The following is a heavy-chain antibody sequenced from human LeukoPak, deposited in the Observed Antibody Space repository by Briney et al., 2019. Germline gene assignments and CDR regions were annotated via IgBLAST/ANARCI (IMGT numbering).Heavy chain of an antibody. J-gene: IGHJ4*02. CDR1: GGSISSGSYY. V-gene: IGHV4-61*02. CDR3: ARAGEYQLLMYYFDY. Sequence: SQTLSLTCTVSGGSISSGSYYWSWIRQPAGKGLEWIGRIYTSGSTNYNPSLKSRVTISVDTSKNQFSLKLSSVTAADTAVYYCARAGEYQLLMYYFDYWGQGTLVTVSS. D-gene: IGHD2-2*01. CDR2: IYTSGST.